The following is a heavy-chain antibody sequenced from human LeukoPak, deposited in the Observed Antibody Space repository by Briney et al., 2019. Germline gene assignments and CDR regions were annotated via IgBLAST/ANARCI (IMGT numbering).Heavy chain of an antibody. V-gene: IGHV3-9*01. CDR1: GFTFDDYA. Sequence: GRSLRLSCTASGFTFDDYAMHWVRQVPRKGLDWVSGISWNSAGILYADSVKGGFTISRDNAKNSLYLQMNSLRAEDTAVYYCARELRWTTGYWGQGTMVTVSS. CDR2: ISWNSAGI. J-gene: IGHJ4*02. D-gene: IGHD3-16*01. CDR3: ARELRWTTGY.